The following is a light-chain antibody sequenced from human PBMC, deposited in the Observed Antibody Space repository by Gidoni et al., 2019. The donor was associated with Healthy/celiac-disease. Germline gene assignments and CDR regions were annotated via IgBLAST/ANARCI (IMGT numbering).Light chain of an antibody. Sequence: IVLTQSPRTLSVSPGERATLSCRASQSVSSSYLAWYQQKPGQAPRLLIYGASSRATGIPDRFSGSGSGTDFTLTISRLEPEDFAVYYCQQYGSSPWTFGQGTKVEIK. J-gene: IGKJ1*01. CDR3: QQYGSSPWT. V-gene: IGKV3-20*01. CDR1: QSVSSSY. CDR2: GAS.